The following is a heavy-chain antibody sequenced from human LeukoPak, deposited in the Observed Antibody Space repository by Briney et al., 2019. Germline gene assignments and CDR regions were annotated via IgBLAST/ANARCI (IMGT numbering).Heavy chain of an antibody. CDR3: ARRLSEYCGGDCYAIDY. D-gene: IGHD2-21*01. V-gene: IGHV4-30-4*08. Sequence: SETLSLTCTVSGGSISSGDYYWSWIRQPPGKGLEWIGYIYYSGSTYYNPSLKSRVTISVDTSKNQFSLKLSSATAADTAVYYCARRLSEYCGGDCYAIDYWGQGTLVTVSS. CDR1: GGSISSGDYY. J-gene: IGHJ4*02. CDR2: IYYSGST.